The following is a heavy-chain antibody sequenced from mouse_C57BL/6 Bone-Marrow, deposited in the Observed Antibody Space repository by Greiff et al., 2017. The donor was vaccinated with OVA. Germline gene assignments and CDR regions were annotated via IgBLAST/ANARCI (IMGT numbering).Heavy chain of an antibody. CDR2: INPNNGGT. V-gene: IGHV1-26*01. J-gene: IGHJ4*01. D-gene: IGHD2-4*01. Sequence: EVQLQQSGPELVKPGASVKISCKASGYTFTDYYMNWVKQSHGKSLEWIGDINPNNGGTSYNQKFKGKATLTVDKSSSTAYMELRSLTSEDSAVYYCARGDDYERENRMDYWGQGTSVTVSS. CDR1: GYTFTDYY. CDR3: ARGDDYERENRMDY.